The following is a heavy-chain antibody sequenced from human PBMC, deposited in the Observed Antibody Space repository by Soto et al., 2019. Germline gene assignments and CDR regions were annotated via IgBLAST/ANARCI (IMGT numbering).Heavy chain of an antibody. D-gene: IGHD4-17*01. CDR1: GFSLSTSGVG. J-gene: IGHJ4*02. CDR2: IYWDDDK. V-gene: IGHV2-5*02. CDR3: AHSLAASNYADYEPISSFDY. Sequence: QITLKESGPTLVKPTQTLTLTCTFSGFSLSTSGVGVGWIRQPPGKALEWLALIYWDDDKRYSPSLKSRLTITKDTSKNQVVLTMTNMDPVDTATYYCAHSLAASNYADYEPISSFDYWGQGTLVTVSS.